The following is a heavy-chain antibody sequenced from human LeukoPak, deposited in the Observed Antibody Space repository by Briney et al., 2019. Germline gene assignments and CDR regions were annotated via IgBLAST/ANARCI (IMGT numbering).Heavy chain of an antibody. CDR3: ARGRYSRPYHFDY. Sequence: SSQTLSLTCTVSGGSISSGGYYWSWIRQHPGKGLEWIGYIYYSGSTYYNPSLKSRVTISVDTSKNQFSLKLSSVTAADTAVYYCARGRYSRPYHFDYWGQGTLVTVSS. CDR2: IYYSGST. J-gene: IGHJ4*02. CDR1: GGSISSGGYY. V-gene: IGHV4-31*03. D-gene: IGHD6-13*01.